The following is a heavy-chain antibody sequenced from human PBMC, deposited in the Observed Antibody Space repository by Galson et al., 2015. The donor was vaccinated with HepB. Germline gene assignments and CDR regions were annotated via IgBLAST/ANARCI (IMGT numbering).Heavy chain of an antibody. CDR2: IYTRGST. Sequence: TLSLTCTVSGGSISSGSYYWSWIRQPAGKGLEWIGRIYTRGSTNYNPSLKSRVTISVDTSKNQFSLKLSSVTAADTAVYYCVRGYYDSSGYVSKIHYYYYGMDVWGQGTTVTVSS. D-gene: IGHD3-22*01. CDR1: GGSISSGSYY. CDR3: VRGYYDSSGYVSKIHYYYYGMDV. V-gene: IGHV4-61*02. J-gene: IGHJ6*02.